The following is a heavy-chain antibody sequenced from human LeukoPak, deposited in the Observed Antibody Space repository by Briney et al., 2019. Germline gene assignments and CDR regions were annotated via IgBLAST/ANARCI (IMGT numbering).Heavy chain of an antibody. CDR1: GFTFSSYG. V-gene: IGHV3-30*02. CDR3: ARGITMVRGVTRGVYFDY. CDR2: IRYDGSNK. Sequence: GGSLRLSCAASGFTFSSYGMHWVRQAPGKGLEWVAFIRYDGSNKYYADSVKGRFTISRDNSKNTLYLQMNSLRAEDTAVYYCARGITMVRGVTRGVYFDYWGQGTLVTVSS. J-gene: IGHJ4*02. D-gene: IGHD3-10*01.